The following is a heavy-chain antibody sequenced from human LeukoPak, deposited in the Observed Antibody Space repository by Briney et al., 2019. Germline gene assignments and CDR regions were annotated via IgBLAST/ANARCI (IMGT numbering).Heavy chain of an antibody. J-gene: IGHJ4*02. V-gene: IGHV1-2*02. Sequence: ASVKVSCKASGYTFTGYYMHWVRQAPGQGLEWMGWINPNSGGTNYAQKFQGRVTMTRDTSISTAYMGQSRLRSDDTAVYYCARDIPEGATTDYWGQGTLVTVSS. D-gene: IGHD1-26*01. CDR3: ARDIPEGATTDY. CDR1: GYTFTGYY. CDR2: INPNSGGT.